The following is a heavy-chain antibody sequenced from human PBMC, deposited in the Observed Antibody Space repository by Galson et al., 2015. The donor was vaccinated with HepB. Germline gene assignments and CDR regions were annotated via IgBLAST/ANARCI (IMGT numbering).Heavy chain of an antibody. CDR1: GFDFKTSG. CDR2: IGYRETYK. J-gene: IGHJ3*02. D-gene: IGHD2-21*01. Sequence: SLRLSCAASGFDFKTSGMTWVRQAPGKGLEWVAVIGYRETYKHYADSVKGRFAISRDNAKNTQYLQMNSLRAEDTAVYYCARNLWGSGVNAFDIWGQGTMVTVSS. V-gene: IGHV3-21*01. CDR3: ARNLWGSGVNAFDI.